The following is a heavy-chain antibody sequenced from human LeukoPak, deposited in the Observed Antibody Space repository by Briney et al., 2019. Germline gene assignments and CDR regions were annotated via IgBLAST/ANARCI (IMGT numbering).Heavy chain of an antibody. D-gene: IGHD4-17*01. CDR3: ARDFLPGDSEVDY. CDR1: GYTFTGYY. Sequence: ASVKVSCKASGYTFTGYYMHWVRQAPGQGLERMGWINPNSGGTNYAQKFQGRVTMTRDTSISTAYMELSRLRSDDTAVYYCARDFLPGDSEVDYWGQGTLVTVSS. V-gene: IGHV1-2*02. J-gene: IGHJ4*02. CDR2: INPNSGGT.